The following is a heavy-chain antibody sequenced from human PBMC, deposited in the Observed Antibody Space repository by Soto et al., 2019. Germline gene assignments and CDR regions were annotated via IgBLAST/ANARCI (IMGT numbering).Heavy chain of an antibody. CDR3: ARGIKDHVLLWFGELMGFDY. J-gene: IGHJ4*02. Sequence: PWETLSLTCAVYGGSFSGYYWSWIRQPPGKGLEWIGEINHSGSTNYNPSLKSRVTISVDTSKNQFSLKLSSVTAADTAVYYCARGIKDHVLLWFGELMGFDYWGQGTLVTVSS. V-gene: IGHV4-34*01. CDR2: INHSGST. CDR1: GGSFSGYY. D-gene: IGHD3-10*01.